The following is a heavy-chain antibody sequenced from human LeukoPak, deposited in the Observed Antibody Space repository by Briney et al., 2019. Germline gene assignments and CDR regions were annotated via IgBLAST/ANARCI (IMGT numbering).Heavy chain of an antibody. V-gene: IGHV3-23*01. Sequence: GGSLRLSCAASGFTFSSYAMNWVRQAPGKGLEWVSTISGSGGSTYYADSVKGRFTISRDNSKNTLYLQMNSLRAEDTAVYYCAKDDGNSVPPYYFDYWGQGALVTVSS. CDR1: GFTFSSYA. J-gene: IGHJ4*02. D-gene: IGHD4-23*01. CDR3: AKDDGNSVPPYYFDY. CDR2: ISGSGGST.